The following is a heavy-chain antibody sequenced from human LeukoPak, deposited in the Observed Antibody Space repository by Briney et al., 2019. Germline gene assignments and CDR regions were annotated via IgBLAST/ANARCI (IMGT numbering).Heavy chain of an antibody. J-gene: IGHJ3*02. CDR1: RFTFSSYG. V-gene: IGHV3-30*02. CDR3: AKDGGNWAFDI. D-gene: IGHD3-16*01. Sequence: GGSLRLSCAASRFTFSSYGMHWVRQAPGKGLEWVAFTWYDGGNKYYGDSVKGRFTISRDNSKNTLYLQMNSLRAEDTAVYYCAKDGGNWAFDIWGQGTMVTVSS. CDR2: TWYDGGNK.